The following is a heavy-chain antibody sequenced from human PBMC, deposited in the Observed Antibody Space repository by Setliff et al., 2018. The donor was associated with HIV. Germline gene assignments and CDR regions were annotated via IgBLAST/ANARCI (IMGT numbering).Heavy chain of an antibody. V-gene: IGHV4-61*01. Sequence: SETLSLTCTVSGGSVGSGSYYWSWVRQPPGKGLEWIGYIYYTGSTNYNPSLKSRLTISVDTSKNQFSLKLSSVTAADTAVYYCASEAWTSYRSSSGYYYYYMDVWGKGTTVTVSS. D-gene: IGHD6-6*01. CDR3: ASEAWTSYRSSSGYYYYYMDV. J-gene: IGHJ6*03. CDR1: GGSVGSGSYY. CDR2: IYYTGST.